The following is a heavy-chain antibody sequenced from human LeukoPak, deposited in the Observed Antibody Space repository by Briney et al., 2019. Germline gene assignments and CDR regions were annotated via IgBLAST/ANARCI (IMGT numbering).Heavy chain of an antibody. V-gene: IGHV3-33*08. CDR3: ARELGYYDSSGPFDY. J-gene: IGHJ4*02. Sequence: GGSLRLSCATSGFTFSDFYMSWIRQAPGKGLEWVAVIWYDGSNKYYADSVKGRFTISRDNSKNTLYLQMNSLRAEDTAVYYCARELGYYDSSGPFDYWGQGTLVTVSS. CDR1: GFTFSDFY. D-gene: IGHD3-22*01. CDR2: IWYDGSNK.